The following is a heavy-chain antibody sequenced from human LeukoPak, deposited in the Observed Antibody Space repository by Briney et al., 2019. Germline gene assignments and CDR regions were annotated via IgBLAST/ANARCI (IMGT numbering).Heavy chain of an antibody. CDR3: ARPWFGESHDAFDI. CDR2: IYSGGST. V-gene: IGHV3-66*04. Sequence: GGSLRLSCAASGFTVSSNYMSWVRQAPGKGLEGVSVIYSGGSTYYADSVKGRFTISRDNSKNTLYLQMNSPRAEDTAVYYCARPWFGESHDAFDIWGQGTMVTVSS. J-gene: IGHJ3*02. CDR1: GFTVSSNY. D-gene: IGHD3-10*01.